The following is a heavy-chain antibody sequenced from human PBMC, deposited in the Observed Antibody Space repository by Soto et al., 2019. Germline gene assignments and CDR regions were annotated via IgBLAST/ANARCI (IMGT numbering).Heavy chain of an antibody. CDR3: AREGYGFWSGYLRDYYGRDV. V-gene: IGHV1-18*04. Sequence: ASVKVSCKASGYTFTSYGISWVRRAPGQGLEWMGWISAYNGNTNYAHKLQGRVTMTTDTSTRTAYMELRSLRSDDTAVYYCAREGYGFWSGYLRDYYGRDVGGQGTTVTVCS. CDR2: ISAYNGNT. J-gene: IGHJ6*02. CDR1: GYTFTSYG. D-gene: IGHD3-3*01.